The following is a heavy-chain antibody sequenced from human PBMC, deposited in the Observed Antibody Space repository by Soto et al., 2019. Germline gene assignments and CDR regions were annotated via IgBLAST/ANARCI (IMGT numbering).Heavy chain of an antibody. CDR2: IVGNGEQT. V-gene: IGHV3-23*01. Sequence: GSRRLSCAASGSTMRTFAMTWVRQAPGKGLEFICCIVGNGEQTHYADTVKGSFTISKDKSKNTLYLQMSSLRDEDTAVYYCAKDAVYNEGLWRMDSWGQGTLVTVSS. J-gene: IGHJ5*02. D-gene: IGHD2-8*02. CDR3: AKDAVYNEGLWRMDS. CDR1: GSTMRTFA.